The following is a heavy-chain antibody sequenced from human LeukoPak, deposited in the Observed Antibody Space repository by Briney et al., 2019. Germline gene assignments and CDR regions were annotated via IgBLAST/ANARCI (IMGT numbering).Heavy chain of an antibody. V-gene: IGHV4-59*01. CDR2: IYYSGST. Sequence: SETLSLTCTVSGGSISSYYWSWIRQPPGKGLEWIGYIYYSGSTNYNPSLKSRVTISVKTSKNQFSLKLSSVTAADTAVYYCARGYDPGDYYYYYMDVWGKGTTVTISS. CDR3: ARGYDPGDYYYYYMDV. J-gene: IGHJ6*03. CDR1: GGSISSYY. D-gene: IGHD1-1*01.